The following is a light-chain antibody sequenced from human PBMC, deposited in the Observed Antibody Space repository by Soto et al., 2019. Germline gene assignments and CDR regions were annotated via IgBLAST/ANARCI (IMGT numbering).Light chain of an antibody. CDR3: CSYAGRYTWV. V-gene: IGLV2-11*01. J-gene: IGLJ3*02. CDR2: DVT. CDR1: SSDLGGYNY. Sequence: QSVLTQPRSVSGSPGQSVTISCTGTSSDLGGYNYVSWYQHHPRKAPKLIIYDVTQRPSGVPDRFSGSKSGNAASLTISGLQAEDEADYYCCSYAGRYTWVFGGGTKLTVL.